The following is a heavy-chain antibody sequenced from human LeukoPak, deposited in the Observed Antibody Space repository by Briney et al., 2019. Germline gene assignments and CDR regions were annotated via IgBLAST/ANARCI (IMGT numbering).Heavy chain of an antibody. V-gene: IGHV1-18*01. J-gene: IGHJ4*02. CDR1: GYTFTSYG. CDR3: ARNPTGVTLVGFYY. Sequence: ASVKVSCKASGYTFTSYGISWVRQAPGQGLEWMGWISAYNGNTNYAQKLQGRVTMTTDTSTSTAYMELRSLRSDDTAVYYCARNPTGVTLVGFYYWGREPLVTFSS. D-gene: IGHD4-23*01. CDR2: ISAYNGNT.